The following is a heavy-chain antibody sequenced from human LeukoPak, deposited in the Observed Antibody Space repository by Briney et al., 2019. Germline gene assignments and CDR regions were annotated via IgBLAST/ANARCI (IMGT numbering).Heavy chain of an antibody. CDR2: IKLDGSEQ. CDR3: ARDGGYCSGGSCPGGDYYYGMDV. V-gene: IGHV3-7*03. D-gene: IGHD2-15*01. CDR1: GFTFSSYW. J-gene: IGHJ6*02. Sequence: GGSLRLSCAASGFTFSSYWMSWVRQAPGKGLEWVANIKLDGSEQYYVDSVKGRFTISRDNAKNSLYLQMNSLRAEDTAVYYCARDGGYCSGGSCPGGDYYYGMDVWGQGTTVTVSS.